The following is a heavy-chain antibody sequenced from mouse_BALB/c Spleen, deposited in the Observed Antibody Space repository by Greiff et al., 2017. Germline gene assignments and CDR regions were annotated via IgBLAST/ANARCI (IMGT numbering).Heavy chain of an antibody. CDR1: GFSLTSYG. D-gene: IGHD2-14*01. V-gene: IGHV2-4-1*01. J-gene: IGHJ2*01. CDR3: ARNGGYYRYDRGYFDY. Sequence: VQRVESGPGLVQPSQSLSITCTVSGFSLTSYGVHWVRQSPGKGLEWLGVIWSGGSTDYNAAFISRLSISKDNSKSQVFFKMNSLQADDTAIYYCARNGGYYRYDRGYFDYWGQGTTLTVSS. CDR2: IWSGGST.